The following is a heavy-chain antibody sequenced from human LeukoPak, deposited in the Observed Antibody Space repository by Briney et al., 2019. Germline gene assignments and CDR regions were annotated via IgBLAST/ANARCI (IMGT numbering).Heavy chain of an antibody. V-gene: IGHV3-66*02. J-gene: IGHJ4*02. Sequence: GGPLRLSCAASGFTVETHFMSWVRQAPGKGLEWVSVLYHGDRTYYADSVKGRFTISRDSSKNTLYLQMKSLRAEDTAVYYCARDRDDSSVLHYFDYWGQGTLVTVSS. CDR2: LYHGDRT. D-gene: IGHD3-22*01. CDR1: GFTVETHF. CDR3: ARDRDDSSVLHYFDY.